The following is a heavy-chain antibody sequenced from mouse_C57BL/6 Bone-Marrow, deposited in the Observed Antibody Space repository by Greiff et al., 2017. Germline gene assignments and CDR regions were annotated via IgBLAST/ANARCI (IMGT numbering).Heavy chain of an antibody. Sequence: VQGVESGAELARPGASVKLSCKASGYTFTSYGISWVKQRTGQGLEWIGEIYPRSGNTYYNEKFKGKATLTADKSSSTAYMELRSLTSEDSAVYFCARYYYGSSYGYWGQGTTLTVSS. CDR1: GYTFTSYG. V-gene: IGHV1-81*01. J-gene: IGHJ2*01. CDR3: ARYYYGSSYGY. CDR2: IYPRSGNT. D-gene: IGHD1-1*01.